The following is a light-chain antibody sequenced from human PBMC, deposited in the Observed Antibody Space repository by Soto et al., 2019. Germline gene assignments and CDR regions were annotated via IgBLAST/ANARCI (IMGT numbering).Light chain of an antibody. Sequence: DIQMTQSPSSLSASVGDRVTITCRASQGISNYLAWYQQRPGKVPNVLIYAASTLHSAVPSRFSGSGSGTDFTLTISGLQPEDVGIYYCQKYDSAPLTFGQGTRLEIK. CDR2: AAS. J-gene: IGKJ5*01. CDR1: QGISNY. V-gene: IGKV1-27*01. CDR3: QKYDSAPLT.